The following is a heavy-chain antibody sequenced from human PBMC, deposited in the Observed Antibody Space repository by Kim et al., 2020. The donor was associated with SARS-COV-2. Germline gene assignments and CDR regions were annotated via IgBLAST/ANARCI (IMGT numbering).Heavy chain of an antibody. CDR2: YN. Sequence: YNDYEESVESRITVNPDTSKNQFSLQLNSVTPEDTAVYYCARVRNRLLDYWGQGTLVTVSS. V-gene: IGHV6-1*01. CDR3: ARVRNRLLDY. J-gene: IGHJ4*02.